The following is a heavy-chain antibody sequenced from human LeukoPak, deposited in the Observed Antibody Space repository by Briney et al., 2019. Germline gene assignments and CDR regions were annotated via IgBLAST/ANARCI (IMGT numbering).Heavy chain of an antibody. CDR2: ISYDGSNK. CDR1: GFTFSSYG. V-gene: IGHV3-30*18. CDR3: AKVSPQGGYDQYFDY. J-gene: IGHJ4*02. Sequence: PGGSLRLSCAASGFTFSSYGKHRVRQAPGKGLEWVAVISYDGSNKYYADSVKGRFTISRDNSKNTLYLQMNSLRAEDTAVYYCAKVSPQGGYDQYFDYWGQGTLVTVSS. D-gene: IGHD5-12*01.